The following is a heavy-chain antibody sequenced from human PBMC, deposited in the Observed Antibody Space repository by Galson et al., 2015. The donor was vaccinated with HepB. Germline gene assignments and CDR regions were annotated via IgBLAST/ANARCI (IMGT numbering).Heavy chain of an antibody. J-gene: IGHJ6*03. CDR3: ARPVGATVYYYYMDV. Sequence: SLRLSCAASGFTFSSYAMSWVRQAPGKGLEWVSAISGSGGSKYYADSVKGRFTISRDNSKNTLYLQMNSLRAEDTAVYYCARPVGATVYYYYMDVWGKGTTVTVSS. CDR2: ISGSGGSK. D-gene: IGHD1-26*01. CDR1: GFTFSSYA. V-gene: IGHV3-23*01.